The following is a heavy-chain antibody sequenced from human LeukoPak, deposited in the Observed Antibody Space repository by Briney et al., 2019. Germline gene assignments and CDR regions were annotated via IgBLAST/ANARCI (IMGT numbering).Heavy chain of an antibody. Sequence: ASVKVSCKVSGYTLTELSMHWVRQAPGKGLEWMGGFDPEDGETIYAQKFQGRVTMTEDTSTDTAYMELSSLRSEDTAVYYCARRYYYDSSGMLDYFDYWGQGTLVTVSS. V-gene: IGHV1-24*01. J-gene: IGHJ4*02. CDR3: ARRYYYDSSGMLDYFDY. CDR1: GYTLTELS. D-gene: IGHD3-22*01. CDR2: FDPEDGET.